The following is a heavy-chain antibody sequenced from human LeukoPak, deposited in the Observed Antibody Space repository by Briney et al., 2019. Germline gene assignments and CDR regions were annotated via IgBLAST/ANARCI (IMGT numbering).Heavy chain of an antibody. CDR1: GASIRSSY. V-gene: IGHV4-59*01. CDR2: IYYNGNT. CDR3: VRGNYDNRGYSNAFDI. D-gene: IGHD3-22*01. Sequence: PTETLPLTCTGCGASIRSSYWSWIRQPPRKRLEGIGYIYYNGNTNSNPSLKSRVTISADTSKNQFSLRLSSVTAADSAVYYCVRGNYDNRGYSNAFDIWGQGAMVTVSS. J-gene: IGHJ3*02.